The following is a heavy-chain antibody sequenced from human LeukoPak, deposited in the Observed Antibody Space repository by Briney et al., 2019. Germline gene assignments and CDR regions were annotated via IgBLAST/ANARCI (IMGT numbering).Heavy chain of an antibody. CDR1: GGTFSSYA. CDR3: ARDSLYGVVDY. D-gene: IGHD4-17*01. Sequence: GASVKVSYKASGGTFSSYAISWVRQAPGQGLEWMGIINPSGGSTSYAQKFQGRVTMTRDTSTSTVYMYLSSLRSEDTAVYYCARDSLYGVVDYWGQGTLVTVSS. J-gene: IGHJ4*02. CDR2: INPSGGST. V-gene: IGHV1-46*01.